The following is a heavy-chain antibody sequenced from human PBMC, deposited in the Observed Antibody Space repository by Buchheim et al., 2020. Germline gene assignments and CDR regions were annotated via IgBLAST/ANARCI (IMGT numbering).Heavy chain of an antibody. V-gene: IGHV3-74*03. CDR2: IKSDGSRT. CDR1: GFTFSSSR. D-gene: IGHD6-6*01. CDR3: AKYGSS. J-gene: IGHJ5*02. Sequence: EVQLVESGGDLIQPGGSLRLSCAASGFTFSSSRMHWVRQVPGKGLVWVSSIKSDGSRTTYADSVKGRFTISRDNGKNTLYLQMSGLRVEDTAVYFCAKYGSSWGQGTL.